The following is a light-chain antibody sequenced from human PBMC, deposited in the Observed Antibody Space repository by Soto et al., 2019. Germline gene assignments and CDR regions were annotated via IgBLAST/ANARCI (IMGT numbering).Light chain of an antibody. CDR1: STDFENYNL. CDR2: EGT. J-gene: IGLJ2*01. CDR3: SSYAGSSARVV. Sequence: QSALTQPAPVSGSPGQSITISCTRSSTDFENYNLVSWYQHCPDKAPKLIIYEGTKRPSEISDRFSGSESDTTASLIISGLQPEDEAEYYCSSYAGSSARVVFGGGTKLTVL. V-gene: IGLV2-23*01.